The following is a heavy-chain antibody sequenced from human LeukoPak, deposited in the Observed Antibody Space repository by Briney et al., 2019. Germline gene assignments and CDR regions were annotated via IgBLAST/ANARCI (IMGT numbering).Heavy chain of an antibody. Sequence: ASVKVSCKASGYTFTGYYMHWVRQAPGQGLEWMGWINPNSGGTNYAQKFQGWVTMTRDTSISTAYMELSRLRSDDTAVYYCARGGSLWFGELPYYFDYWGQGTLVTVSS. V-gene: IGHV1-2*04. CDR1: GYTFTGYY. CDR3: ARGGSLWFGELPYYFDY. D-gene: IGHD3-10*01. CDR2: INPNSGGT. J-gene: IGHJ4*02.